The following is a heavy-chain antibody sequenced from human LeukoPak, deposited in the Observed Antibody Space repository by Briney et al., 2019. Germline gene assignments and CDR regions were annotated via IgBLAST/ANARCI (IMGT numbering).Heavy chain of an antibody. V-gene: IGHV4-59*01. Sequence: PSETLSLTCTVSGGSIGTYYWSWFRQPPGKGLEWIRYIYHSGGTNYNPSLTSRVTISVDTSKNQFSLKLTSVTAADTAVYYCARVVAAATYYFDYWGQGTLVTVSS. CDR2: IYHSGGT. CDR3: ARVVAAATYYFDY. D-gene: IGHD6-13*01. CDR1: GGSIGTYY. J-gene: IGHJ4*01.